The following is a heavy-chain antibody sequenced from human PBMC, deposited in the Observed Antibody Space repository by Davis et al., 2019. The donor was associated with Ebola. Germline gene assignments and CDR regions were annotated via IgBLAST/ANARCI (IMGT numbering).Heavy chain of an antibody. CDR2: IYYSGST. CDR1: GGSISSYY. J-gene: IGHJ4*02. V-gene: IGHV4-59*08. CDR3: ARGRGYNFFDY. D-gene: IGHD5-24*01. Sequence: MPSETLSLTCTVSGGSISSYYWSWIRQHPGKGLEWIGYIYYSGSTNYNPSLKSRVTISVATSKNQFSLKLSSVTAADTAVYYRARGRGYNFFDYWGQGTLVTVSS.